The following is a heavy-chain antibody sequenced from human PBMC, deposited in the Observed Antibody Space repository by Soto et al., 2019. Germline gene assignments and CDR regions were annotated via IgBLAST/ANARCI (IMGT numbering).Heavy chain of an antibody. V-gene: IGHV1-8*02. CDR1: GYTFTNND. CDR2: MNPGSGDT. CDR3: ARMESFGSLNWFDP. Sequence: ASWKLSCNSSGYTFTNNDVSWVRQATGQGLEWMGWMNPGSGDTGYAQKFQGRVTMTRDISIATAYMELNSLTSEDTAIYYCARMESFGSLNWFDPWGQGTLVTVSS. J-gene: IGHJ5*02. D-gene: IGHD5-18*01.